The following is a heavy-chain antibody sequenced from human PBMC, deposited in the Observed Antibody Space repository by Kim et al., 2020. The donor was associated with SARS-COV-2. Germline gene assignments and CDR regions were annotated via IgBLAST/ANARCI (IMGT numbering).Heavy chain of an antibody. J-gene: IGHJ6*02. D-gene: IGHD3-10*01. V-gene: IGHV3-7*03. Sequence: GGSLRLSCAASGFTFSSYWMSWVRQAPGKGLEWVANIKQDGSEKYYVDSVKGRFTISRDNAKNSLYLQMNSLRAEDTAVYYCARIRGSSYYYYGMDVWGQGTTVTVSS. CDR3: ARIRGSSYYYYGMDV. CDR1: GFTFSSYW. CDR2: IKQDGSEK.